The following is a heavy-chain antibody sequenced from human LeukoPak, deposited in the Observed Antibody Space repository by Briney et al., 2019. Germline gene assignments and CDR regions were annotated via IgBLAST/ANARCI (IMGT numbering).Heavy chain of an antibody. D-gene: IGHD2-2*01. CDR1: GYTFTSYD. V-gene: IGHV1-8*03. CDR2: MNPNSGNT. J-gene: IGHJ5*02. CDR3: ARGLRGIVVVPAAIGGCWFDP. Sequence: ASVKVSCKASGYTFTSYDINWVRQATGQGLEWMGWMNPNSGNTGYAQRFQGRVTITRNTSISTAYMELSSLRSDDTAVYYCARGLRGIVVVPAAIGGCWFDPWGQGTLVTVSS.